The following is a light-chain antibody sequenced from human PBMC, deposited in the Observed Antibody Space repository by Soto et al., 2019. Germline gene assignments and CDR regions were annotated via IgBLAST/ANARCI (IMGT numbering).Light chain of an antibody. CDR3: QQYNSYPT. CDR1: QSISSW. J-gene: IGKJ1*01. V-gene: IGKV1-5*01. Sequence: DIQMTQSPSTLSASVGDRVTITCRASQSISSWLAWYQQKPGKAPKFLIYDASSLESGVPSRFSGSGSGTEFTLTISSLQPDDIATYYCQQYNSYPTFGQGTKVDIK. CDR2: DAS.